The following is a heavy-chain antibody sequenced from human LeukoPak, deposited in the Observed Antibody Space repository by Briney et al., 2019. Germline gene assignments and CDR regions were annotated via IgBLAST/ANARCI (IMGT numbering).Heavy chain of an antibody. J-gene: IGHJ5*02. V-gene: IGHV1-18*01. Sequence: GASVKVSCKASGYTFTSYGISWVRQAPGQGLEWMGWISAYNGNTNYAQKLQGRVTMTTDTSTSTAYMELRSLRSDDTAVYYCALLLTYYYDSSGRSDWFDPWGQGTLVTVSS. CDR3: ALLLTYYYDSSGRSDWFDP. CDR2: ISAYNGNT. D-gene: IGHD3-22*01. CDR1: GYTFTSYG.